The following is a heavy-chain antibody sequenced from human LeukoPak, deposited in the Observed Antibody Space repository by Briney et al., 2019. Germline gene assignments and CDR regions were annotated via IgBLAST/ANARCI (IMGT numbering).Heavy chain of an antibody. D-gene: IGHD1-26*01. CDR2: ISAYNGNT. V-gene: IGHV1-18*01. CDR3: AREAKGGEWELLPRYFDL. CDR1: GYTFTSYG. Sequence: GASVKVSCKASGYTFTSYGISWVRQAPGQGLEWMGWISAYNGNTNYAQKLQGRVTMTTDTSTSTAYMELRSLRSDDTAVYYCAREAKGGEWELLPRYFDLWGRGTLVTVSS. J-gene: IGHJ2*01.